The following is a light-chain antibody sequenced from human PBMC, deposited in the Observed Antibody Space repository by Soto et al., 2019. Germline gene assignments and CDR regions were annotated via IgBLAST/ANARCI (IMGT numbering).Light chain of an antibody. J-gene: IGKJ1*01. CDR1: QRVSSN. CDR2: GAS. V-gene: IGKV3-15*01. CDR3: QQYNNWPLWT. Sequence: ELVMTQSPATLSVSPGERATLSCRASQRVSSNLAWYQQKHGQAPRLLIYGASTRATGIPARFSGSGSGTEFTLTISSLQSEDFAVSYCQQYNNWPLWTFCHGNKVEIK.